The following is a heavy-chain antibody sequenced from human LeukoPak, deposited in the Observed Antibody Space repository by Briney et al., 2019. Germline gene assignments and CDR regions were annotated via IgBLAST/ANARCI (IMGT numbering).Heavy chain of an antibody. Sequence: SVKVSCKASGGTFSSYAISWVRQAPGQGLEWMGGIIPIFGTANHAQKFQGRVTITADESTSTAYMELSSLRSEDTAVYYCASGLYSSSWYVPVDYWGQGTLVTVSS. J-gene: IGHJ4*02. CDR3: ASGLYSSSWYVPVDY. CDR1: GGTFSSYA. CDR2: IIPIFGTA. D-gene: IGHD6-13*01. V-gene: IGHV1-69*13.